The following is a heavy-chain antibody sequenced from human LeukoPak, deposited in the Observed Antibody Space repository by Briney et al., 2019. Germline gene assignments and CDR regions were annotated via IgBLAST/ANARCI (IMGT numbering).Heavy chain of an antibody. V-gene: IGHV1-2*02. D-gene: IGHD2-2*02. CDR1: GYTFTGYY. Sequence: GASVKVSCKASGYTFTGYYMHWVRQAPGQGLEWMGWINPNSGGTNYAQKFQGSVTMTRDTSISTAYMELSRLRSDDTAVYYCARDLGNPIVVVPAAIQFAFDIWGQGTMVTVSS. CDR3: ARDLGNPIVVVPAAIQFAFDI. CDR2: INPNSGGT. J-gene: IGHJ3*02.